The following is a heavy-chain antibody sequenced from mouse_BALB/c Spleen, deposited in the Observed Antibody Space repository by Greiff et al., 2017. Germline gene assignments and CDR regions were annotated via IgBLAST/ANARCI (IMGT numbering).Heavy chain of an antibody. CDR3: ARLEGYYFDD. CDR1: GFAFSSYD. Sequence: EVHLVESGGGLVKPGGSLKLSCAASGFAFSSYDMSWVRQTPEKRLEWVAYISSGGGSTYYPDTVKGRFTISRDNAKNTLYLQMSSLKSEDTAMYYCARLEGYYFDDWGQGTTLTVSS. V-gene: IGHV5-12-1*01. CDR2: ISSGGGST. J-gene: IGHJ2*01.